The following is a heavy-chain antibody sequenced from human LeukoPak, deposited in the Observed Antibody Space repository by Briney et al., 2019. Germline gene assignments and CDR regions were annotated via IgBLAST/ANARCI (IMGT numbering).Heavy chain of an antibody. V-gene: IGHV3-23*01. J-gene: IGHJ4*02. CDR2: ISRSGEST. Sequence: AGSLTLSCAASGFTFSGFAMSWIRQAPGKGLEWVSSISRSGESTFYADSVRGRFTISRDNSKNTVSLQMQSLRAEDTALYYCAKDYAVGSIDYWGQGTLVTVSS. D-gene: IGHD3-16*01. CDR1: GFTFSGFA. CDR3: AKDYAVGSIDY.